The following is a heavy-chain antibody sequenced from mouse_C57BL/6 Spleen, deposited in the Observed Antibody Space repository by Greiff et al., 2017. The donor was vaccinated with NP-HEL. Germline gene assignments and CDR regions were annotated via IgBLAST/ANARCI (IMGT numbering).Heavy chain of an antibody. J-gene: IGHJ2*01. V-gene: IGHV14-3*01. Sequence: VQLQQSVAELVRPVSSGRFSPSASVFTIKNTYIHWVKQRPEQGLEWIGRIDPANVNIKYAPKFQGKATITADTSSNTAYLQLSSLTSEDTAIYYCARWYDGYYETGFDYWGQGTTLTVSS. D-gene: IGHD2-3*01. CDR2: IDPANVNI. CDR3: ARWYDGYYETGFDY. CDR1: VFTIKNTY.